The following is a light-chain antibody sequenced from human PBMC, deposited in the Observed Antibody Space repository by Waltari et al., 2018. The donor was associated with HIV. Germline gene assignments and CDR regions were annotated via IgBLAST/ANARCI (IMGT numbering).Light chain of an antibody. J-gene: IGLJ3*02. V-gene: IGLV1-47*01. CDR1: NSNIGINY. Sequence: QSVLTQPPSASGTPGQRVTIYCSGSNSNIGINYVYWYQQLPGTAPKLLIYWDNQRPSGVPGRFSGSKSVTSASLAISGLRSEDEADYYGAAWDDSLSGRVFGGGTNLTVL. CDR2: WDN. CDR3: AAWDDSLSGRV.